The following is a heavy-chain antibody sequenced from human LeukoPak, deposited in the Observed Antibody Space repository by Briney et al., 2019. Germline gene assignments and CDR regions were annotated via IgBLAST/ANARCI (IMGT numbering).Heavy chain of an antibody. CDR1: GFTFSSYW. J-gene: IGHJ3*02. Sequence: AGGSLRLSCAASGFTFSSYWMHWVRQAPGKGLVRVSRINSDGSSTRYADSVKGRFTISRDNAKNTLYLQMNSLRAEDTAVYYCAREDTAPDIWGQGTMVTVSS. V-gene: IGHV3-74*01. D-gene: IGHD5-18*01. CDR2: INSDGSST. CDR3: AREDTAPDI.